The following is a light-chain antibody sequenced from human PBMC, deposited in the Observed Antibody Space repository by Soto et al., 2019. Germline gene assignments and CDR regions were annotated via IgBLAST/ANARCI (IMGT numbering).Light chain of an antibody. CDR2: EAA. CDR1: QSIVTY. V-gene: IGKV1-33*01. CDR3: QQYDNLPLT. Sequence: DIQMTQSPSSLSASVGDRVTITCRASQSIVTYLNWYQREPGKAPTLLIYEAANYETGVLSRFSGRGSGTHFSFTISTLQPEDLATYYCQQYDNLPLTFGGGTKVDI. J-gene: IGKJ4*01.